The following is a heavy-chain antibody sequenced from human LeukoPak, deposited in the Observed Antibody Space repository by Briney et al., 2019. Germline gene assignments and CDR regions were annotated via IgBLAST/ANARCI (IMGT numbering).Heavy chain of an antibody. CDR3: ARRIVVVITTPFDY. CDR2: ISGSGGST. Sequence: TGGSLRLSCAASGFTFSSYAMSWVRQAPGKGLEWVSAISGSGGSTYYADSVKGRFTISRDNSKNTLYLQMNSLRAEDTAVYYCARRIVVVITTPFDYWGQGTLVTVSS. CDR1: GFTFSSYA. J-gene: IGHJ4*02. V-gene: IGHV3-23*01. D-gene: IGHD3-22*01.